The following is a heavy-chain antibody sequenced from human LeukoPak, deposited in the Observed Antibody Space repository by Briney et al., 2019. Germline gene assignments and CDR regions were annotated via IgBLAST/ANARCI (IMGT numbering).Heavy chain of an antibody. D-gene: IGHD3-22*01. Sequence: PGGSLRLSCAASGFTFRSYWMSWVRQAPGKGLEWVANIKGDGSEKYYVDSVKGRFTISRDNAKSSLYLQMNSLRAEDTAVYYCARPGYYDSSRSWHDYWGQGTLVTVSS. J-gene: IGHJ4*02. CDR1: GFTFRSYW. CDR2: IKGDGSEK. CDR3: ARPGYYDSSRSWHDY. V-gene: IGHV3-7*01.